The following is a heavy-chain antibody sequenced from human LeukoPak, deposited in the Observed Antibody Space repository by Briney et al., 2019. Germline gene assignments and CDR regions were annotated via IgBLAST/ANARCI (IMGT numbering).Heavy chain of an antibody. CDR3: VKDSPPRYSGSPPAY. CDR2: INKDGGEK. D-gene: IGHD1-26*01. J-gene: IGHJ4*02. Sequence: GGSLRLSCAASGFTFSSYWMSWVRQAPGKGLEWVANINKDGGEKYYVDSVKGRFTISRDNAKNSLYLQMNSLRADDTAVYFCVKDSPPRYSGSPPAYWGQGTLVTVSS. V-gene: IGHV3-7*03. CDR1: GFTFSSYW.